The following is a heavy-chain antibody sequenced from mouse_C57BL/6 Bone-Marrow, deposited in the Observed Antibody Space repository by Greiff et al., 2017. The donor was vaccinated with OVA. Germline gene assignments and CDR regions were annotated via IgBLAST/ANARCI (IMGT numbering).Heavy chain of an antibody. D-gene: IGHD2-2*01. V-gene: IGHV1-81*01. CDR3: ARSYGWGWYFDV. CDR1: GYTFTSYG. Sequence: VQLQQSGAVLARPGASVKLSCKASGYTFTSYGISWVKQRTGQGLEWIGEIYPRSGNTYYNEKFKGKATLTADKSSSTAYMELRSLTSEDSAVYFCARSYGWGWYFDVWGTGTTVTVSS. J-gene: IGHJ1*03. CDR2: IYPRSGNT.